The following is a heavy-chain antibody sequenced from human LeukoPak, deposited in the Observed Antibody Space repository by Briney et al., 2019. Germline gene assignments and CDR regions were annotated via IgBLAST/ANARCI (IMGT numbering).Heavy chain of an antibody. CDR3: AKLDTIFGGLSLDVWSDAFDI. CDR1: GFTFSRYA. Sequence: GGSLRLSCAASGFTFSRYAMSWVRQAPGKGLEWVSVISNSGGLTYYADSVKGRFTISRDNSKNTLYLQMNSLRAEDTAVYYCAKLDTIFGGLSLDVWSDAFDIWGQGTMVTVSS. CDR2: ISNSGGLT. J-gene: IGHJ3*02. D-gene: IGHD3-3*01. V-gene: IGHV3-23*01.